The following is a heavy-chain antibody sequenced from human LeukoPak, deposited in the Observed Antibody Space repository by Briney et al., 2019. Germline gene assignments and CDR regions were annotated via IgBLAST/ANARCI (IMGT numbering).Heavy chain of an antibody. V-gene: IGHV4-59*12. CDR1: GGSISSYY. J-gene: IGHJ4*02. Sequence: SETLSLTCTVSGGSISSYYWSWIRQPPGKGLEWIGYIYHSGSTYYNPSLKSRVTISVDRSKNQFSLKLSSVTAADTAVYYCARASCSSTSCSLEYYFDYWGQGTLVTVSS. CDR2: IYHSGST. CDR3: ARASCSSTSCSLEYYFDY. D-gene: IGHD2-2*01.